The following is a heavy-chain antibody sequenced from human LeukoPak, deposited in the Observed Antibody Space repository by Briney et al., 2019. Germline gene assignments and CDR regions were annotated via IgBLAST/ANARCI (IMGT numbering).Heavy chain of an antibody. Sequence: GGSLRLSCAASGFTFSSYAMHWVRQAPGKGLEWVAVISYDGSNKYYADSVKGRFTISRDNSKHTLYLQMNSLRAEDTAVYYCANGRTVYYFDYWGQGTLVTVSS. CDR1: GFTFSSYA. CDR2: ISYDGSNK. CDR3: ANGRTVYYFDY. J-gene: IGHJ4*02. V-gene: IGHV3-30-3*01.